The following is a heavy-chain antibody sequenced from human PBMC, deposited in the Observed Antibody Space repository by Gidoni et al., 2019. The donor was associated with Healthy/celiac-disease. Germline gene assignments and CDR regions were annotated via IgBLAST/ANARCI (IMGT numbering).Heavy chain of an antibody. V-gene: IGHV5-51*01. J-gene: IGHJ4*02. D-gene: IGHD4-17*01. CDR1: GYSFTSYW. CDR2: IYPGDSDT. Sequence: EVQLVQSGAEVKKPGGPLRSSCRGFGYSFTSYWIGWVRQMPGKGLEWMGIIYPGDSDTRYSPSFQGQVTISADKSISTAYLQWSSLKASDTAMYYCAIADYGDYPTGGYWGQGTLVTVSS. CDR3: AIADYGDYPTGGY.